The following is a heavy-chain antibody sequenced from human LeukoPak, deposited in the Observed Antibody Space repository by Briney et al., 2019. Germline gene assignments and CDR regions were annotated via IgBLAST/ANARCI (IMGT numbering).Heavy chain of an antibody. V-gene: IGHV4-39*01. J-gene: IGHJ5*02. CDR2: MHYSGST. D-gene: IGHD2-2*01. Sequence: PSETLSLTCTVSGGSISNYDDYWGWIRQPPGKGLEWIASMHYSGSTYLNPSLKSRVTVSVDTSKNQFSLNLSSVTAADTAVYYCTRSCGSTSCSDADWFDPWGQGTLVTVSS. CDR1: GGSISNYDDY. CDR3: TRSCGSTSCSDADWFDP.